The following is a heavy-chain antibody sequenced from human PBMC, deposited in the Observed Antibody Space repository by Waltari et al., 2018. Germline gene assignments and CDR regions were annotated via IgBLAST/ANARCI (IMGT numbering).Heavy chain of an antibody. CDR1: GYTITDYY. CDR3: ATDIRSSSSRAWFDP. Sequence: EVRLIQSGTEVKKPGAKVKISCKISGYTITDYYINGVQQAPGKGLQWMGFPEQEDGGTYYSDAFEGRVTISADTSSGTAYMELSSLRSEDTALYYCATDIRSSSSRAWFDPWGQGTLVTVYS. D-gene: IGHD6-6*01. CDR2: PEQEDGGT. V-gene: IGHV1-69-2*01. J-gene: IGHJ5*02.